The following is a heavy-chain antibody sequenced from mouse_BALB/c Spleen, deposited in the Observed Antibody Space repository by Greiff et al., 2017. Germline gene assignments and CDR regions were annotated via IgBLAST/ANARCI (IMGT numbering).Heavy chain of an antibody. CDR1: GYTFTSYW. D-gene: IGHD2-13*01. CDR2: IDPSDSYT. CDR3: ARAGDYYYAMDY. Sequence: VQLQQPGAELVKPGASVKLSCKASGYTFTSYWMHWVKQRPGQGLEWIGEIDPSDSYTNYNQKFKGKATLTVDKSSSTAYMQLSSLTSEDSAVYYCARAGDYYYAMDYWGQGTSVTVSS. J-gene: IGHJ4*01. V-gene: IGHV1-69*02.